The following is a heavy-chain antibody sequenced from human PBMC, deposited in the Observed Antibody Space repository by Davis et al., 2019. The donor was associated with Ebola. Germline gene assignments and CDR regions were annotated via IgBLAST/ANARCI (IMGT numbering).Heavy chain of an antibody. Sequence: SETLSLTCTVSGGSVSSGSYYWSWIRQPPGKGLESIGYIYYSGSTNYNPSLKSRVTISVDTSKNQFSLELSSVTAADTAVYYCSRGADAYKSGVDWGQGTLVTVSS. CDR1: GGSVSSGSYY. CDR3: SRGADAYKSGVD. D-gene: IGHD5-24*01. CDR2: IYYSGST. J-gene: IGHJ4*02. V-gene: IGHV4-61*01.